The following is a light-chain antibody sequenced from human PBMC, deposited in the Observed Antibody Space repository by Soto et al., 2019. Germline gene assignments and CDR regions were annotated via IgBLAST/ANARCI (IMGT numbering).Light chain of an antibody. J-gene: IGKJ1*01. CDR1: QSIGTW. CDR2: AAS. CDR3: QQYHTDWT. V-gene: IGKV1-5*01. Sequence: DIQVTKSPSTLSASVGDRVTITCGASQSIGTWLAWYQQKPGKAPRLLIFAASTLVRGVPSRFSGRGSGTEFTLTISCLQAEDYATFYCQQYHTDWTFGQGTKVDI.